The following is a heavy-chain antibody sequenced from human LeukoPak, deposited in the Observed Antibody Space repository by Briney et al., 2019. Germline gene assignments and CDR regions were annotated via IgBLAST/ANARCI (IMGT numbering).Heavy chain of an antibody. CDR1: GFTFSSYA. CDR3: ARAVGYCSSTSCPLMDV. J-gene: IGHJ6*04. D-gene: IGHD2-2*01. V-gene: IGHV3-30-3*01. Sequence: GGSLRLSCAASGFTFSSYAMHWVRQAPGKGLEWVAVISYDGSNKYYADSVKGRFTISRDNSKNTLYLQMNSLRAEDTAVYYCARAVGYCSSTSCPLMDVWGKGTTVTVSS. CDR2: ISYDGSNK.